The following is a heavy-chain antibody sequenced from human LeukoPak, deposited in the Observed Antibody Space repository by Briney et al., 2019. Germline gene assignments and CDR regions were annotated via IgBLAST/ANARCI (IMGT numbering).Heavy chain of an antibody. V-gene: IGHV3-66*02. Sequence: PGGSLRLSCAASGFTVSSNYISWVRQAPGKGLEWVSVIYSGGSTYYADSAKGRFTISRDNSKNTLYLQMNSLRAEDTAVYYCARLRWGDWFHPWGQGTLVTVSS. CDR2: IYSGGST. J-gene: IGHJ5*02. CDR1: GFTVSSNY. CDR3: ARLRWGDWFHP. D-gene: IGHD4-23*01.